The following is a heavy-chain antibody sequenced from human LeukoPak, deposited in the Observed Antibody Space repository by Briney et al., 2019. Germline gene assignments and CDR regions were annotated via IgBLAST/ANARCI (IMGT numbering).Heavy chain of an antibody. V-gene: IGHV4-38-2*02. CDR2: IYHSGST. Sequence: KPSETLSLTCTVSGYSISSGNYWDWIRQPPGKGLEWIGSIYHSGSTYYNPSLKSRVTISVDKSKNQLSLKLISVTAADTAVYYCARDVGTALVTGDYWGQGTLVTVSS. J-gene: IGHJ4*02. CDR1: GYSISSGNY. CDR3: ARDVGTALVTGDY. D-gene: IGHD5-18*01.